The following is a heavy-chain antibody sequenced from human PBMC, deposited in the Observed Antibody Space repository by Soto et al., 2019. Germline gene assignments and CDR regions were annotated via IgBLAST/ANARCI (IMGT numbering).Heavy chain of an antibody. D-gene: IGHD1-1*01. CDR1: GYTFSGYW. V-gene: IGHV5-51*01. J-gene: IGHJ5*02. Sequence: PGESLKISCKGSGYTFSGYWIGWVRQMSGKGLEWMGIIYPGDSDARYSPSFQGQVTISADESITTAYLQWDSLKASDTAIYYCVVQQKLPWVTAWGQGTLVTVSS. CDR2: IYPGDSDA. CDR3: VVQQKLPWVTA.